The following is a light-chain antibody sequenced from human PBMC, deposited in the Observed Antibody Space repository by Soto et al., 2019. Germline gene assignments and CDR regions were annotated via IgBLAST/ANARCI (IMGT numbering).Light chain of an antibody. V-gene: IGKV3-15*01. CDR2: GAS. J-gene: IGKJ1*01. CDR3: QQYNDWPQT. CDR1: QSVSST. Sequence: EIGMTQSPATLSVSPGERATLSCRASQSVSSTLAWYQQKPGQAPRLLIYGASTRATGIPARFSGSGSGTEFTLTISSLQSEDFAVYYCQQYNDWPQTFGQGTKVDIK.